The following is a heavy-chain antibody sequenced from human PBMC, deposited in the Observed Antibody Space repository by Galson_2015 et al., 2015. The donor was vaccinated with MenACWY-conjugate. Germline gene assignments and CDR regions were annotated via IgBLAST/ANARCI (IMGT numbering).Heavy chain of an antibody. CDR1: GFTFSSYS. CDR2: ISSTSTYI. D-gene: IGHD3-22*01. V-gene: IGHV3-21*06. J-gene: IGHJ4*02. Sequence: SLRLSCAASGFTFSSYSMNWVRQAPGKGLEWVSSISSTSTYIYYVDSVKGRFTISRDNAKNSLYLQMNSLRDEDTAVYYCARVSTRQYYYESSGYYDYWGQGTQVTVSS. CDR3: ARVSTRQYYYESSGYYDY.